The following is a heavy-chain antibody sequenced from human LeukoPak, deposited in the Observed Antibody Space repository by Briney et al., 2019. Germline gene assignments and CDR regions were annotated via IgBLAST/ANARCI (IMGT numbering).Heavy chain of an antibody. CDR1: GGSISSGSYY. CDR3: ARAGYDFWSGDGMDV. Sequence: PSETLSLTCTVSGGSISSGSYYWSWIRQPAGKGLEWIGRIYTSGSTNYNPSLKSRVTISVDTSKNQFSLKLSSVTAADTAVYYCARAGYDFWSGDGMDVWSQGTTVTVSS. V-gene: IGHV4-61*02. CDR2: IYTSGST. J-gene: IGHJ6*02. D-gene: IGHD3-3*01.